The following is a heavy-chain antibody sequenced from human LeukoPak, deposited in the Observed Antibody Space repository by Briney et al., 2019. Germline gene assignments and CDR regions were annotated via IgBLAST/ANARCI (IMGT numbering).Heavy chain of an antibody. D-gene: IGHD5-24*01. CDR3: ARGGDGYNKRNWFDP. Sequence: SVTVSCKASGGTFSSYAISWVRQAPGQGLEWMGGIIPIFGTANYAQKFQGRVTITTDESTSTAYMELSSLRSEDTAVYYCARGGDGYNKRNWFDPWGQGTLVTVSS. J-gene: IGHJ5*02. CDR1: GGTFSSYA. V-gene: IGHV1-69*05. CDR2: IIPIFGTA.